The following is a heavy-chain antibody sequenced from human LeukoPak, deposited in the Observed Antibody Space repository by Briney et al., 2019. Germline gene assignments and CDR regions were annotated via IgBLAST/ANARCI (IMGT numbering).Heavy chain of an antibody. V-gene: IGHV4-59*08. CDR3: ARHYYYDSSGYYPHDAFDI. Sequence: SETLSLTCTVSGGSISSYYWSWIRQPPGKGLEWIGYIYYSGSTNYNPSLKSRVTISVDTSKNQFSLKLSSVTAADTAVYYCARHYYYDSSGYYPHDAFDIWGQGTMVTVSS. CDR2: IYYSGST. D-gene: IGHD3-22*01. J-gene: IGHJ3*02. CDR1: GGSISSYY.